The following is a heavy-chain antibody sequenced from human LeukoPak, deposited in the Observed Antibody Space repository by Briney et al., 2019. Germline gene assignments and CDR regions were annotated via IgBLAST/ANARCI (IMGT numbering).Heavy chain of an antibody. V-gene: IGHV3-30*18. D-gene: IGHD6-13*01. CDR1: GSTFSSYG. CDR2: ISYDGSNK. J-gene: IGHJ4*02. CDR3: AKPFAYSSSWYYFDY. Sequence: PGRSLRLSCAASGSTFSSYGMHWVRQAPGKGPEWVAVISYDGSNKYYADSVKGRFTISRDNSKNTLYLQMNSLRAEDTAVYYCAKPFAYSSSWYYFDYWGQGTLVTVSS.